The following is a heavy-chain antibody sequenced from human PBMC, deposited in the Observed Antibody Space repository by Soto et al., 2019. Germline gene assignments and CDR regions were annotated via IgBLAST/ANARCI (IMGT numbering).Heavy chain of an antibody. D-gene: IGHD3-10*01. CDR2: IYHGDSDT. CDR3: ARRPTYYYGSGSYYSHFDY. V-gene: IGHV5-51*01. J-gene: IGHJ4*02. CDR1: GYSFTSYW. Sequence: GESLKISCKGSGYSFTSYWIGWVRKMPGKGLEWMGIIYHGDSDTRYSPSFQGQVPISADKSISTAHLQWSSLKASDTAMYYCARRPTYYYGSGSYYSHFDYWGQGTLVTVSS.